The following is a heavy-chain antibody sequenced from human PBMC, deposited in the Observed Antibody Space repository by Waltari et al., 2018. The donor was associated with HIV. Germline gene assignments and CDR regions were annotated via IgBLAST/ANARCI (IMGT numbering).Heavy chain of an antibody. D-gene: IGHD3-22*01. J-gene: IGHJ4*02. CDR3: ARDSYYYDSSGFFPDF. CDR1: GYTFPADY. Sequence: QVQLVQSGAEVKKPGASVKVSCKASGYTFPADYMHWVRQAPGQGLEWMGRINLNSGDTNYGQKFQGRVTMTRDTSISTAYMELSRLRSDDTAVYYCARDSYYYDSSGFFPDFWGQGTLVTVSS. V-gene: IGHV1-2*06. CDR2: INLNSGDT.